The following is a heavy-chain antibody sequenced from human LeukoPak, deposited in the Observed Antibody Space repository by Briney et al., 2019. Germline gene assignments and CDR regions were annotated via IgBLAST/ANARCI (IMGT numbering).Heavy chain of an antibody. CDR3: AKDLGLRAYHYYGMDV. CDR1: GGSVSSSGYY. D-gene: IGHD3-10*01. CDR2: IYYSGST. V-gene: IGHV4-39*02. J-gene: IGHJ6*02. Sequence: SETLSLTCTVSGGSVSSSGYYWVWIRQPPGKGLEWIGNIYYSGSTYYNPSLKSRVTMSLDTSKNQFSLKLTSVTAADTAVYYCAKDLGLRAYHYYGMDVWGQGATVTVSS.